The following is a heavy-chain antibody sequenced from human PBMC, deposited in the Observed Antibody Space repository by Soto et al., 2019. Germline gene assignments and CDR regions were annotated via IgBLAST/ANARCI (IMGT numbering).Heavy chain of an antibody. Sequence: SVKVSCKASGGTFSSYAISWVRQAPGQGLEWMGGIIPIFGTANYAQKFQGRVTITADESTSTAHMELSSLRSEDTAVYYCARVICSGGSCYSQRLYLNWFDPWGQGTLVTVPQ. J-gene: IGHJ5*02. CDR1: GGTFSSYA. CDR2: IIPIFGTA. V-gene: IGHV1-69*13. CDR3: ARVICSGGSCYSQRLYLNWFDP. D-gene: IGHD2-15*01.